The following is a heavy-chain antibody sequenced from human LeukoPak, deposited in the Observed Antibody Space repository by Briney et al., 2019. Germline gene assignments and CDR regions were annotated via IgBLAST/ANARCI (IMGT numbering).Heavy chain of an antibody. CDR3: TTRLQHHFDY. V-gene: IGHV3-23*01. Sequence: PGGSLRLSCTASGFTFDHFGMSWVRQAPGKGLEWVSAVTGSATTTSYADSVKGRFTVSRDNSQSLLSLQMDSLGAEDTAVYYCTTRLQHHFDYWGQGTQVTVSS. CDR2: VTGSATTT. D-gene: IGHD2-15*01. J-gene: IGHJ4*02. CDR1: GFTFDHFG.